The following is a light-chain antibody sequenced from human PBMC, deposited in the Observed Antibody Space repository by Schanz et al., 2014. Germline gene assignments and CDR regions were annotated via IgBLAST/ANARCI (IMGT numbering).Light chain of an antibody. V-gene: IGKV3-20*01. CDR3: QQQGGSVWT. Sequence: EIVLTQSPGTLSLSPGERAPLSCRASQSVSSSFLAWYQQKPGQAPRLLIYGASTRATGIPARFSGSGSGTEFTLTISSLQSEDFAVYYCQQQGGSVWTFGQGTKVEIK. CDR2: GAS. J-gene: IGKJ1*01. CDR1: QSVSSSF.